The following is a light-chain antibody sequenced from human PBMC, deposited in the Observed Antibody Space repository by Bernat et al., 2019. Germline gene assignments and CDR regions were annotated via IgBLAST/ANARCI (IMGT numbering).Light chain of an antibody. CDR2: DAS. J-gene: IGKJ4*01. CDR1: QDISNY. Sequence: DIQMTQSPSSLSASVGDRVTITCQASQDISNYLNWYQQKPGKAPKLLIYDASNLETGVPSRFSGSGSGTDFTFTIISLQPEDIATYYCQQYDNLPRGLTFGGGTKVEIK. V-gene: IGKV1-33*01. CDR3: QQYDNLPRGLT.